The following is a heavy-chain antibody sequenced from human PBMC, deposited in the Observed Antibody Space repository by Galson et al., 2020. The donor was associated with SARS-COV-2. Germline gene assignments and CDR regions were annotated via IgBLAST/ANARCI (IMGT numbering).Heavy chain of an antibody. V-gene: IGHV4-31*03. CDR3: ARLGTTRWKWIDP. D-gene: IGHD1-1*01. Sequence: SETLSLTCIVSGGSLISGGYYWTWIRQQPGKGLEWIGNIYFTGNTYYNPSLASRVSMSVDTSKNQFSLTLTDVTAADTATYFCARLGTTRWKWIDPWGQGTLVSVSS. CDR1: GGSLISGGYY. CDR2: IYFTGNT. J-gene: IGHJ5*02.